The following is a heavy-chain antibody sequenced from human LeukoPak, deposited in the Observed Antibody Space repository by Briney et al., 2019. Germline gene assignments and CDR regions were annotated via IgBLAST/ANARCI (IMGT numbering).Heavy chain of an antibody. Sequence: GGSLRLSCAASGFTFDDYAMHWVRQAPGKGLEWVSGIGWNGNHIGYTDSVKGRFTISRDSAKNSLSLLMNSLRAEDTAFYYCAKDVGSGYFDAFDIWGQGTLVTVSS. CDR1: GFTFDDYA. CDR2: IGWNGNHI. D-gene: IGHD5-12*01. V-gene: IGHV3-9*01. J-gene: IGHJ3*02. CDR3: AKDVGSGYFDAFDI.